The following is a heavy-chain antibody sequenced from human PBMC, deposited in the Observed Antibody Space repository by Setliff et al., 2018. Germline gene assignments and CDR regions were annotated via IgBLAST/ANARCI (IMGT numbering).Heavy chain of an antibody. CDR1: GITFKNAW. CDR3: ATGPRDSRNYLTWLGS. CDR2: IKSTTEDAST. Sequence: GGSLRLSCAASGITFKNAWMTWVRQAPGKGLEWVGRIKSTTEDASTDLAAAVKGRFSMSRDDSRNTVYLQMSSLKSEDTAVYYCATGPRDSRNYLTWLGSWGQGTLVTAPQ. J-gene: IGHJ5*01. V-gene: IGHV3-15*01. D-gene: IGHD3-22*01.